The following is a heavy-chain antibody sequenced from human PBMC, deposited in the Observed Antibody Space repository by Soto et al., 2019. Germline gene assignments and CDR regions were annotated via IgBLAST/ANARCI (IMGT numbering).Heavy chain of an antibody. J-gene: IGHJ4*02. Sequence: EVQLVESGGDLVQPGGSLRLSCAVSGFTFSGYWMQWVRQTPGKGLMWVSRINNDGTGTTYADSVRGRFTISRDNAKNTLYLQMNSLRAADTAVDYCARDQDGAGATFVYWGQGTPVTV. CDR3: ARDQDGAGATFVY. V-gene: IGHV3-74*01. CDR1: GFTFSGYW. CDR2: INNDGTGT. D-gene: IGHD1-26*01.